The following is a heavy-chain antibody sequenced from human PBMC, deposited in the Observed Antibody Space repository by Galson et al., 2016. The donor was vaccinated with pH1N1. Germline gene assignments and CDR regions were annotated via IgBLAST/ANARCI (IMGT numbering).Heavy chain of an antibody. CDR1: GASVTRGDSY. V-gene: IGHV4-31*03. CDR3: ARRFFKYLEALPTDAFDI. Sequence: TLSLTCTVSGASVTRGDSYWTWIRQHPGKGLEWIGHIDYSGSTYYNASLKARIAISVDTSKNHFPRKLRSVTAADTAVYYCARRFFKYLEALPTDAFDIWGPGAMVTVSS. J-gene: IGHJ3*02. D-gene: IGHD2/OR15-2a*01. CDR2: IDYSGST.